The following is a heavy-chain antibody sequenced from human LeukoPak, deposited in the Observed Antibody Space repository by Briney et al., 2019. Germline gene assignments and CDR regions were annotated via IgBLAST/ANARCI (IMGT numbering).Heavy chain of an antibody. CDR1: GGTVSRYP. J-gene: IGHJ4*02. D-gene: IGHD6-13*01. CDR2: IIPIFGTA. CDR3: ATAVMAAAGSFDY. V-gene: IGHV1-69*13. Sequence: GASVKVSCKAPGGTVSRYPISWVRQAPGQGLEWMGGIIPIFGTANYAQKFQGRVTITADESTSTAYMELSSLRSEDTAVYYCATAVMAAAGSFDYWGQGTLVTVSS.